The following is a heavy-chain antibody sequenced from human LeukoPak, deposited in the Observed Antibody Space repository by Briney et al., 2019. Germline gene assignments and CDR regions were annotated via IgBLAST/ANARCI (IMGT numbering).Heavy chain of an antibody. CDR2: IKVDESGK. D-gene: IGHD2-2*01. J-gene: IGHJ5*02. CDR1: RFTSSRST. CDR3: ARCYCRSTSGAQNWFYA. Sequence: RGSPRLSPAASRFTSSRSTMSSVCQAPGERVERVANIKVDESGKSGDDSVKCRFTIAIDNAKNAQDLEMNSLKTEDTAVYYCARCYCRSTSGAQNWFYAWGQERVVMVAS. V-gene: IGHV3-7*04.